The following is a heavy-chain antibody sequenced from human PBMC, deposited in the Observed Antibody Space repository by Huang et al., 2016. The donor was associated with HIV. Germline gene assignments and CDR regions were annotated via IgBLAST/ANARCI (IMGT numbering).Heavy chain of an antibody. D-gene: IGHD5-18*01. V-gene: IGHV5-51*03. CDR1: GFSFTSYW. Sequence: EVQLVQSGVEVKKQGESRKISWKGSGFSFTSYWIGWVRQMPGKGLEWMVIIFPGNSNTCYSPAFQGQVTISADKYTRTAYLQWSSLKASDSAIYYCAIHDSNDFTFDDWGQGTLVAVSS. CDR3: AIHDSNDFTFDD. CDR2: IFPGNSNT. J-gene: IGHJ4*02.